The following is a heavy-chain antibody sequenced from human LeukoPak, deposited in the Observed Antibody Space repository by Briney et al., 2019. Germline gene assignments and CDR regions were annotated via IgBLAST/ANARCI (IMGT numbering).Heavy chain of an antibody. D-gene: IGHD3-9*01. V-gene: IGHV3-48*04. J-gene: IGHJ6*03. CDR1: GVTFTSYS. Sequence: GGSLRVSCAASGVTFTSYSMNWGRQAPGKGLEWVSYISESGNPIYYADSVRGRFTISRDNAKNSLYLQMNSLRAEDTAVYYCARDGVFRYFDLYYYYMDVWGKGTTVTISS. CDR3: ARDGVFRYFDLYYYYMDV. CDR2: ISESGNPI.